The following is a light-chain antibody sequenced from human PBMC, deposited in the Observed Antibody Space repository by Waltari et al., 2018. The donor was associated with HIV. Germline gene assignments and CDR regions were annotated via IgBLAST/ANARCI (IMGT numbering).Light chain of an antibody. V-gene: IGLV1-44*01. CDR2: SNN. CDR1: SPHIGSNP. CDR3: AAWDDSLNGVV. J-gene: IGLJ2*01. Sequence: QSVLTQPPSASGTPGQRVTLYCSGNSPHIGSNPVNWYQQPPGTAPKLFIYSNNQRPSGVPDRFSGSKSGTSASLAISGLQSEDEADYYCAAWDDSLNGVVFGGGTKLTVL.